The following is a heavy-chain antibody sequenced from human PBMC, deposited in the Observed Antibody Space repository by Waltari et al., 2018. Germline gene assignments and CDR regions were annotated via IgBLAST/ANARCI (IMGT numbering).Heavy chain of an antibody. D-gene: IGHD7-27*01. CDR2: IYYSGST. CDR1: GGSISSSSYY. J-gene: IGHJ4*02. V-gene: IGHV4-39*01. CDR3: ARHTWGSPYYFDY. Sequence: QLQLQESGPGLVKPSETLSLTCTVSGGSISSSSYYWGWIRQPPGKGLEWIGSIYYSGSTYYNPSLKSRVTISVDTSKNQFSLKLSSVTAADTAVYYCARHTWGSPYYFDYWGQGTLVIVSS.